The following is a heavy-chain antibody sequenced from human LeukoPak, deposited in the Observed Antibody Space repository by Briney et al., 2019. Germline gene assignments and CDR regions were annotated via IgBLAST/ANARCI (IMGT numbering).Heavy chain of an antibody. Sequence: GGSLRLSCAASGFTFSSYGMHWVRQAPGKGLEWVSSISRSGSTKYYADSVKGRFTISRDNAKNSLFLQMNSLRAEDTAVYYCARDGTGEFDYWGQGTLVTVSS. CDR2: ISRSGSTK. J-gene: IGHJ4*02. CDR1: GFTFSSYG. CDR3: ARDGTGEFDY. D-gene: IGHD3-16*01. V-gene: IGHV3-48*04.